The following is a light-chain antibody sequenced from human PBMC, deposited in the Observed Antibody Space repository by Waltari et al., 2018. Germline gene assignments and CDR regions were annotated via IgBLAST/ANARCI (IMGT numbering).Light chain of an antibody. CDR2: KVS. Sequence: DVVMTQSPLSLPVTLGQPASISCGSSQGLVHSDGNTYLIWFQQRPGQSLRRLISKVSTRDSGVPDRFSRNGADTDFTLKISRVEAEDVGVYYCMQGTHWPLTFGGGTKVEIK. V-gene: IGKV2-30*02. CDR3: MQGTHWPLT. CDR1: QGLVHSDGNTY. J-gene: IGKJ4*01.